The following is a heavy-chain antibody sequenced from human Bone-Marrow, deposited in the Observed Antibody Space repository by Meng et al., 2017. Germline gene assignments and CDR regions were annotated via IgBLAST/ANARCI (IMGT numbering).Heavy chain of an antibody. V-gene: IGHV3-48*03. CDR2: ISSSGSTI. CDR3: ASRAAAYYYYYGMDV. D-gene: IGHD6-25*01. CDR1: GFTFSSYE. J-gene: IGHJ6*02. Sequence: GGSLRLSCAASGFTFSSYEMNWVRQAPGKGLEWVSYISSSGSTIYYADSVKGRFTISRDNAKNSLYLQMNSLRAEDTAVYYCASRAAAYYYYYGMDVWGQGTTVTVSS.